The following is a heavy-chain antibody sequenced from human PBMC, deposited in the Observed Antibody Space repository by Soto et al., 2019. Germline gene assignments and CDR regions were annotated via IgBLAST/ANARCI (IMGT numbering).Heavy chain of an antibody. D-gene: IGHD2-21*02. J-gene: IGHJ6*02. CDR1: GYSFTDYH. V-gene: IGHV1-2*06. Sequence: ASVKVSCKASGYSFTDYHIHWVRQAPGQGLEWLGRINPKSGGTSSAQKFQGRVTMTADASISTASMELSSLRSDDTAVYYCARDHCGGDCPTYGMDVWGQGATVTVSS. CDR2: INPKSGGT. CDR3: ARDHCGGDCPTYGMDV.